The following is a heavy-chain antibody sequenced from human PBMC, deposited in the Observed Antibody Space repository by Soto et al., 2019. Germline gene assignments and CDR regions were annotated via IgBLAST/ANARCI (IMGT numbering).Heavy chain of an antibody. Sequence: GGSLRLSCSASGFTFSSYAMHWVRQAPGKGLEYVSAISSNGGSTYYADSVKGRFTISRDNSKNTLYLQMSSLRAEDTAVYYCVKDRMRFGELLFPGEIYGMDVWGQGTTVTVSS. CDR1: GFTFSSYA. V-gene: IGHV3-64D*08. D-gene: IGHD3-10*01. CDR3: VKDRMRFGELLFPGEIYGMDV. J-gene: IGHJ6*02. CDR2: ISSNGGST.